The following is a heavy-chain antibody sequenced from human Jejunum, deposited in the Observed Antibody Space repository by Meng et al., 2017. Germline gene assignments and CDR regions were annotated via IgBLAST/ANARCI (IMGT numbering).Heavy chain of an antibody. J-gene: IGHJ4*02. Sequence: SETLSLTCSVSGASISSGGSYWGWIRQPPGRGLAWIGTISYSGSTNYNPSLRSRVTISVDTSKKQFSLRLSSVTAADTAVYYCARVAYGRSGYYFEYWGQGALVTVSS. CDR1: GASISSGGSY. V-gene: IGHV4-39*07. D-gene: IGHD3-22*01. CDR2: ISYSGST. CDR3: ARVAYGRSGYYFEY.